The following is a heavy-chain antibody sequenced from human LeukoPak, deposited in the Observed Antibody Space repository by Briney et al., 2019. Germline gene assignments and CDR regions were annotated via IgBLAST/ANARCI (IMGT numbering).Heavy chain of an antibody. J-gene: IGHJ4*02. V-gene: IGHV3-43D*04. D-gene: IGHD5-12*01. Sequence: GGSLRLSCAASGFTFDDYAMHWVRQAPGKGLEWVSLISWDGGSTYYADSVKGRFTISRDNSKNSLYLQMNSLRAEDTALYYCAKDMVRYSGHDFVDYWGQGTLVTVSS. CDR1: GFTFDDYA. CDR2: ISWDGGST. CDR3: AKDMVRYSGHDFVDY.